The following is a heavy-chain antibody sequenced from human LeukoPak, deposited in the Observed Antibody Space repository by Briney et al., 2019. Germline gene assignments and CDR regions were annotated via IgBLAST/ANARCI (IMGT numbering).Heavy chain of an antibody. D-gene: IGHD3-22*01. J-gene: IGHJ6*03. CDR3: GREVGHNSSGYYDYYYMDV. Sequence: ASVKVSCKASGYTFTGYYMHWVRQAPGRGLEWMGWINPNSGGTNYAQKFQGRVTMTRDTSISTAYMELSRLSSDDRAGFSCGREVGHNSSGYYDYYYMDVWGKGTTVTVSS. CDR2: INPNSGGT. V-gene: IGHV1-2*02. CDR1: GYTFTGYY.